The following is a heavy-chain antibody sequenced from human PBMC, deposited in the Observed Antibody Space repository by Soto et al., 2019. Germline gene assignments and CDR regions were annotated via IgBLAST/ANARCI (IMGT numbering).Heavy chain of an antibody. CDR2: ISSSGSTI. J-gene: IGHJ6*03. CDR3: ASPFYYCSGGSCYPGPPPYYYYMDV. CDR1: GFTFSDYY. V-gene: IGHV3-11*01. Sequence: GGSLRLSCAASGFTFSDYYMSWIRQAPGKGLEWVSYISSSGSTIYYADSVKGRFTISRDNAKNSLYLQMNSLRAEDTAVYYCASPFYYCSGGSCYPGPPPYYYYMDVWGKGTTVTVSS. D-gene: IGHD2-15*01.